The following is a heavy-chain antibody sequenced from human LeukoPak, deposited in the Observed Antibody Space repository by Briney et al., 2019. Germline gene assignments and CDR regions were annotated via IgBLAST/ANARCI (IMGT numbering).Heavy chain of an antibody. V-gene: IGHV3-23*01. D-gene: IGHD3-22*01. J-gene: IGHJ4*02. CDR2: ISGSGGST. CDR1: GFTFSSYA. Sequence: GASLRLSCAASGFTFSSYAMSWVRQAPGKGLEWVSAISGSGGSTYYADSVKGRFTISRDNSKNTLYLQMNSLRAEDTAVYYCAKPYYYDSSGFHFDYWGQGTLVTVSP. CDR3: AKPYYYDSSGFHFDY.